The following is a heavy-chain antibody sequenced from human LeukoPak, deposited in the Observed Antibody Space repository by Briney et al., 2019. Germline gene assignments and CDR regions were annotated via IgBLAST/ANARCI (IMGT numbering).Heavy chain of an antibody. Sequence: SETLSLTCAVYGGSFSSYYWGWIRQPPGKGLEWIGSIYYSGSTYYNPSLKSRVTISVDTSKNQFSLKLSSVTAADTAVYYCARQESGSGWDFDYWGQGTLVTVSS. CDR2: IYYSGST. J-gene: IGHJ4*02. CDR3: ARQESGSGWDFDY. CDR1: GGSFSSYY. V-gene: IGHV4-39*01. D-gene: IGHD6-19*01.